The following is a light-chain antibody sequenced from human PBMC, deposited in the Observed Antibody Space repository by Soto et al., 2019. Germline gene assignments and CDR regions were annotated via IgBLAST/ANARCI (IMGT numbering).Light chain of an antibody. V-gene: IGKV3-20*01. J-gene: IGKJ2*01. CDR2: GAS. Sequence: EFVLTQSPGTLSLSPGERAVLSCRASQSVTSTYIAWYQQKPGQAPRLLIYGASSRATGIPDRFSGSGSGTDFTLTISRLEAEDFAVYYCQYYGSSPPTTFGQGTKLAIK. CDR1: QSVTSTY. CDR3: QYYGSSPPTT.